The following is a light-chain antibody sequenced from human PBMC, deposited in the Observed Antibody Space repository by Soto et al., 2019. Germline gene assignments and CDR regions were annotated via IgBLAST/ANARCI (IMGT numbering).Light chain of an antibody. Sequence: QAVVPQEPSVSVSPGGTVTLTRGLSSGSVSTNHYPSWYQQAPGQAPRTLIYRTNTRSSGVPDRFSGSILGNKAALSITGAQADDESDYYCVLYRGGEWVFGGGTKLTVL. CDR2: RTN. V-gene: IGLV8-61*01. J-gene: IGLJ2*01. CDR3: VLYRGGEWV. CDR1: SGSVSTNHY.